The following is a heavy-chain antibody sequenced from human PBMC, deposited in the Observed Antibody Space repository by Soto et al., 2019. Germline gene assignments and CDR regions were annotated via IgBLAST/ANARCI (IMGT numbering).Heavy chain of an antibody. CDR1: TTTFSSSG. CDR3: EKDGPHFDVDV. CDR2: HSNDGITK. D-gene: IGHD3-9*01. Sequence: GGSLRLSCAASTTTFSSSGWHWVRQAPGRGLEWVAFHSNDGITKTYGDSVKGRFTISRDNSEKMVFLQMNSLRSDDTAIYSCEKDGPHFDVDVWGQGTTVTVSS. V-gene: IGHV3-30*02. J-gene: IGHJ6*02.